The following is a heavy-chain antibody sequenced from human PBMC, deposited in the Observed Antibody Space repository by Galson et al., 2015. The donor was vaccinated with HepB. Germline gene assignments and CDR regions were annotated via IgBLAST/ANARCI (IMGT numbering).Heavy chain of an antibody. Sequence: SVKVSCKASGYTFTSYGISWVRQAPGQGLEWMGWISAYNGNTNYAQKLQGRVTMTTDTSTSTAYMELRSLRSDDTAVYYCARRGGRPWIQLWYYFDYWGQGTLVTVSS. CDR2: ISAYNGNT. D-gene: IGHD5-18*01. J-gene: IGHJ4*02. CDR1: GYTFTSYG. CDR3: ARRGGRPWIQLWYYFDY. V-gene: IGHV1-18*01.